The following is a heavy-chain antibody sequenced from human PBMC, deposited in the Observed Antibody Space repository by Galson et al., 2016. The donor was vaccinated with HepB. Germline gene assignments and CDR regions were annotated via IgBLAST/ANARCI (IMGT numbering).Heavy chain of an antibody. Sequence: SLRLSCAASGFTVSTNYMSWVRQAPGKGLEWVSIIYNDGGIFYGNSVKGRFTTSIHNSKNTLYLQMNSLRAEDTAVYYCASSYCNGGTCPLWAAYDIWGQGTMVTVSS. CDR1: GFTVSTNY. J-gene: IGHJ3*02. V-gene: IGHV3-53*04. D-gene: IGHD2-15*01. CDR2: IYNDGGI. CDR3: ASSYCNGGTCPLWAAYDI.